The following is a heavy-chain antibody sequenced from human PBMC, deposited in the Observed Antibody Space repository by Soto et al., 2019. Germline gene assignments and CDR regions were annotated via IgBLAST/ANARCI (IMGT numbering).Heavy chain of an antibody. V-gene: IGHV3-73*02. CDR3: VRYCSGGSCPDAFDI. J-gene: IGHJ3*02. CDR1: GFNFSGSA. D-gene: IGHD2-15*01. Sequence: EVQLVESGGGLVQPGGSLKLSCAASGFNFSGSAMNWVRQASRKRLKWVGRIRSKANSDAIAYAVSVKGRFTISRDDSKNTAYLQMNSLKTEDTAVYYCVRYCSGGSCPDAFDIWGQGTMVTVSS. CDR2: IRSKANSDAI.